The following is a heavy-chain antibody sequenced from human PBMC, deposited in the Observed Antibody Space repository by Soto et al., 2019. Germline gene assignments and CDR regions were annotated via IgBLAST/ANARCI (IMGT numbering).Heavy chain of an antibody. D-gene: IGHD7-27*01. Sequence: QAPGKGLEWVSAIGGRGDSTYYAASVKGRFTISRDNSKNTLYLQMNSLRAEDTAVYYCAKETWGWADSWGQGTLVTVPS. CDR2: IGGRGDST. V-gene: IGHV3-23*01. J-gene: IGHJ4*02. CDR3: AKETWGWADS.